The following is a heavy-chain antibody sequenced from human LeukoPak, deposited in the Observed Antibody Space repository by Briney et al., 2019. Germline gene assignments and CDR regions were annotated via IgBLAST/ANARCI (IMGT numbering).Heavy chain of an antibody. J-gene: IGHJ4*02. CDR1: GFTFNTYA. D-gene: IGHD2-15*01. V-gene: IGHV3-23*01. CDR3: ARVKRDCSGGTCYSYDY. CDR2: ISSNGDFT. Sequence: GGSLRLSCVASGFTFNTYAGNWARQAPGKGLEGVSAISSNGDFTYYADSVRGRFTISRDNSKNTVFLQINGLRAGDTAVYYCARVKRDCSGGTCYSYDYWGQGTLVTVSS.